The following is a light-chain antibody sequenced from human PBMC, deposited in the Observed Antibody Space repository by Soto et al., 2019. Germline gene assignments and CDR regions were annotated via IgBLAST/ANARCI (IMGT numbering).Light chain of an antibody. CDR2: GAS. Sequence: EIVLTQSPSTLSLSLGERATLSCRASQSVSSSYLAWYQQKPGQAPRLLIYGASNRAAGIPARFSGSGSGTDFTLTISSLEHEDFAVYYCQQRSNWPGPTFGQGTRLEIK. V-gene: IGKV3-11*01. CDR3: QQRSNWPGPT. J-gene: IGKJ5*01. CDR1: QSVSSSY.